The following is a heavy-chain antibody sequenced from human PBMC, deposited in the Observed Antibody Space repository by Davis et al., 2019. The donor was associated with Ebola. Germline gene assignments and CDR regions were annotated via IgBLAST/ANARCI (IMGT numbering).Heavy chain of an antibody. V-gene: IGHV1-69*13. CDR3: APGGYYYDSSGYPPGDY. CDR2: IIPIFGTA. J-gene: IGHJ4*02. Sequence: AASVKVSCKASGGTFSSYAISWVRQAPGQGLEWMGGIIPIFGTANYAQKFQGRVTITADESTSTAYMELSSLRSEDTAVYYCAPGGYYYDSSGYPPGDYWGQGTLVTVSS. CDR1: GGTFSSYA. D-gene: IGHD3-22*01.